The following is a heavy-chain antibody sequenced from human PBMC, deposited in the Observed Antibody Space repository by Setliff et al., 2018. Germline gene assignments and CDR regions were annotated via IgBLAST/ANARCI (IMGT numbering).Heavy chain of an antibody. CDR2: IRYDGSNK. CDR1: GFTFSSYG. V-gene: IGHV3-30*02. D-gene: IGHD2-15*01. CDR3: ANEGRYCSGGSCYDGLDY. Sequence: GGSLRLSCAASGFTFSSYGMHWVRQAPGKGLEWVAFIRYDGSNKYYADSVKGRFTISRDNSKNTLYLQMNSLRAGDTALYYCANEGRYCSGGSCYDGLDYWGQGALVTVSS. J-gene: IGHJ4*02.